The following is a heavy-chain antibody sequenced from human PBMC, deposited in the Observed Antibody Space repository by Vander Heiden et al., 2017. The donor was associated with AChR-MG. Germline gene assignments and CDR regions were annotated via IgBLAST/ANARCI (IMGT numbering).Heavy chain of an antibody. CDR2: INHSGST. CDR1: GGSFSGYY. CDR3: ARVGRLRVYAVTWFDP. V-gene: IGHV4-34*01. Sequence: QVQLQQWGAGLLKPSETLSLTCAVYGGSFSGYYWSWIRQPPGKGLEWIGEINHSGSTKYNPSRKSRVTISVDTSKNQCALKLSSVTAAETAVYYCARVGRLRVYAVTWFDPWGQGTLVTVSS. D-gene: IGHD2-8*01. J-gene: IGHJ5*02.